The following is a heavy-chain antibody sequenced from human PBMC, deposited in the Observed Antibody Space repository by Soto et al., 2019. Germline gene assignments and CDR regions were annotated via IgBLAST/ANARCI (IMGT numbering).Heavy chain of an antibody. V-gene: IGHV4-31*03. CDR2: IYYSGST. Sequence: PSETLSLTSPVSGGSISSGGYYWSWIRQHPGKGLEWIGYIYYSGSTYYNPSLKSRVTISVDTSKNQFSLKLSSVTAADTAVYYCARACGVGYCSGGGCYYYFDYWGQGTLVTVSS. CDR3: ARACGVGYCSGGGCYYYFDY. J-gene: IGHJ4*02. D-gene: IGHD2-15*01. CDR1: GGSISSGGYY.